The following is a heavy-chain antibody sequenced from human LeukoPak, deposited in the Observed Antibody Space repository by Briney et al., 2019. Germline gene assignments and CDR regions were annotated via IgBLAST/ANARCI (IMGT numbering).Heavy chain of an antibody. V-gene: IGHV5-51*01. CDR2: IYPGDSDT. CDR1: GYSLISYW. CDR3: ARQARGGYDSSSYSATYDY. J-gene: IGHJ4*02. D-gene: IGHD3-22*01. Sequence: GESLKISCKGSGYSLISYWIGWVRQMPGKGLEWMGIIYPGDSDTRYSPSFQGQVTISADKSISTAYLQWSSLKASDTAMYYCARQARGGYDSSSYSATYDYWGQGTLVTVSS.